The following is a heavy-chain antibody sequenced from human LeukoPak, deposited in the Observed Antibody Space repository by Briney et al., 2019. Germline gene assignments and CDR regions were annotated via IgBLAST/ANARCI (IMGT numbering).Heavy chain of an antibody. J-gene: IGHJ4*02. CDR2: IYYSGST. CDR1: GGSINSHH. D-gene: IGHD3-22*01. Sequence: SETLSLTCTVSGGSINSHHWSWIRQPPGKGLEWIGNIYYSGSTKYSPSLKSRVTISVDTSKNQFSLKLSSVTAADTAVYYCARGYHESSDYSPFDYWGQGTLVTVSS. V-gene: IGHV4-59*11. CDR3: ARGYHESSDYSPFDY.